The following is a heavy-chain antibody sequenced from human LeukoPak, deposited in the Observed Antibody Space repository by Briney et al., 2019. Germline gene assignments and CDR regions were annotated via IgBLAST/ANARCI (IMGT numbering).Heavy chain of an antibody. CDR1: GFTFSSYS. V-gene: IGHV3-23*01. J-gene: IGHJ4*02. CDR2: ISGSGGST. CDR3: AKDPGYQVVYCFDY. Sequence: KPGGSLRLSCAASGFTFSSYSMSWVRQAPGKGLEWVSGISGSGGSTDYADSVKGRFTISRDNSKNTLYLQMNSLRAEDTAVYYCAKDPGYQVVYCFDYWGQGTLVTVSS. D-gene: IGHD2-2*01.